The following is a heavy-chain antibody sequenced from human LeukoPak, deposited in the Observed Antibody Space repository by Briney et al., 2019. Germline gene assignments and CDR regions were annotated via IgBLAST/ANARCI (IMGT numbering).Heavy chain of an antibody. CDR2: IKQDGSEK. Sequence: GGSLRLSCAASGFTFSIYWMSWVRQAPGKGLEWVANIKQDGSEKYYVDSVKGRFTISRDNAKNSLFLQMNSLRAEDTAVYYCGRAARNGRSWDGPWGRGPLVPVSS. J-gene: IGHJ5*02. CDR1: GFTFSIYW. D-gene: IGHD6-13*01. CDR3: GRAARNGRSWDGP. V-gene: IGHV3-7*04.